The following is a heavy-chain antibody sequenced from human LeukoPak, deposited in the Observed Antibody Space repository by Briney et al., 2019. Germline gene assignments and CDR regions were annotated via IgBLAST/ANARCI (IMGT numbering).Heavy chain of an antibody. CDR2: IYYSGST. J-gene: IGHJ3*02. D-gene: IGHD3-10*01. V-gene: IGHV4-61*01. CDR1: GYSISSGYY. CDR3: ARDRGMVREKMDAFDI. Sequence: PSETLSLTCTVSGYSISSGYYWGWIRQPPGKGLEWIGYIYYSGSTNYNPSLKSRVTISVDTSKNQFSLKLSSVTAADTAVYYCARDRGMVREKMDAFDIWGQGTMVTVSS.